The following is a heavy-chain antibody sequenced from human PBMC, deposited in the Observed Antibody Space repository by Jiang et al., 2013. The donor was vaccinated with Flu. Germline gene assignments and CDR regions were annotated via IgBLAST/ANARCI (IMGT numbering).Heavy chain of an antibody. J-gene: IGHJ4*02. D-gene: IGHD2-15*01. CDR2: IYWDDDK. Sequence: TQTLTLTCTFSGFSLSSSGVGXGWFRQPPGQALEWLALIYWDDDKRYSPSLKSRLTITKDTSKNQVVLTMINMDPVDTATYYCVHSRKVDRQCSGGRCYHFDYWGQGTLVTVSS. V-gene: IGHV2-5*02. CDR3: VHSRKVDRQCSGGRCYHFDY. CDR1: GFSLSSSGVG.